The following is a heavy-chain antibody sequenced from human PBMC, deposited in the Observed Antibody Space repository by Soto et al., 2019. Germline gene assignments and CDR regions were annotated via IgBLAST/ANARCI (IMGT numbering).Heavy chain of an antibody. Sequence: ASVKVSCKASGYTFTSYYMHWVRQAPGQGLEWMGIINPSGGSTSYAQKFQGRVTMTRDTSTSTVYMELSSLRSEDTAVYYCARDGQRITMVRGVVGRYGMDVWGQGTTVTSP. CDR1: GYTFTSYY. D-gene: IGHD3-10*01. CDR3: ARDGQRITMVRGVVGRYGMDV. J-gene: IGHJ6*02. V-gene: IGHV1-46*01. CDR2: INPSGGST.